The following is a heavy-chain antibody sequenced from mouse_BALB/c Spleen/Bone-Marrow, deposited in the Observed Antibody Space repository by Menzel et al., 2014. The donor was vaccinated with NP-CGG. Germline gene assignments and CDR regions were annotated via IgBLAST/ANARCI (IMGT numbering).Heavy chain of an antibody. Sequence: EVQRVESGAELVKSGASVKLSCTASGFNIKDTYMHWVKQRPEQSLEWIGRIDPANGNTKYDPKFQGKATITADTSSNTAYLQLSSLTSEDTAVYYCASYVYGYYFDYWGQGTTLTVSS. D-gene: IGHD2-2*01. CDR2: IDPANGNT. V-gene: IGHV14-3*02. J-gene: IGHJ2*01. CDR3: ASYVYGYYFDY. CDR1: GFNIKDTY.